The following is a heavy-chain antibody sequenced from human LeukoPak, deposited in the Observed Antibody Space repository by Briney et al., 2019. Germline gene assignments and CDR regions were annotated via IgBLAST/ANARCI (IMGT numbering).Heavy chain of an antibody. CDR1: GYTFTGQY. Sequence: GASVKVSCKASGYTFTGQYLHWVRQAPGQGLEWMGWINPNSGATTYAQTFQGRVTMTRDTSISTVYMDLSSLTSDDTAVYYCARVGSGWYLLYWGQGTLVTVSS. D-gene: IGHD6-19*01. CDR3: ARVGSGWYLLY. CDR2: INPNSGAT. V-gene: IGHV1-2*02. J-gene: IGHJ4*02.